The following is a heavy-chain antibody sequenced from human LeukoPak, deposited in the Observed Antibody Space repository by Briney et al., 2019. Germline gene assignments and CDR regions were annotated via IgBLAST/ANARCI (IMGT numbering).Heavy chain of an antibody. CDR3: ARDSGSGNNDY. J-gene: IGHJ4*02. CDR1: GYTFTSYA. V-gene: IGHV1-3*01. D-gene: IGHD1-26*01. Sequence: ASVKVSCKASGYTFTSYAIHWVRQAPGQRLEWMGWISAGNGNTKYSQNFQGRVTFISNTSATTAFMELSSLRSEDAAVYYRARDSGSGNNDYWGQGTLVTVSS. CDR2: ISAGNGNT.